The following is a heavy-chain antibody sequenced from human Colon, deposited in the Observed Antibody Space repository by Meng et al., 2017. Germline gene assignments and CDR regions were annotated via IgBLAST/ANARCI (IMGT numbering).Heavy chain of an antibody. J-gene: IGHJ4*02. CDR2: IYWDDDK. Sequence: QSTLKETGPALVKPTQTVTLTCTFSGFSLTTSGVSVACIRQPPGQALESLALIYWDDDKRYSPSLKNRLAITKDTSKNQVVLTMTNMDPMDTGTYYCAHSPQGYFDYWGPGTLVTVSS. V-gene: IGHV2-5*02. CDR1: GFSLTTSGVS. CDR3: AHSPQGYFDY.